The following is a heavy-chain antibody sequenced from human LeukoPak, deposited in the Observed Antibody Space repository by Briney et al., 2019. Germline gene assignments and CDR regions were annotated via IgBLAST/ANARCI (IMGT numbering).Heavy chain of an antibody. Sequence: GGSLRLSCAASGFTFSSYWMHWVRQVPGKGPVWVSQINSDGSITSYADSVKGRFTISRDNAKNSLYLQMNSLRAEDTALYYCAKDIGGVSSSWNAFDYWGQGTLVTVSS. D-gene: IGHD6-13*01. V-gene: IGHV3-74*01. J-gene: IGHJ4*02. CDR2: INSDGSIT. CDR3: AKDIGGVSSSWNAFDY. CDR1: GFTFSSYW.